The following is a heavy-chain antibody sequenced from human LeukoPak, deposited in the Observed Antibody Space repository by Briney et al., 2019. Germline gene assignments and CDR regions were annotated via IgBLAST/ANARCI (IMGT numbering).Heavy chain of an antibody. V-gene: IGHV3-23*01. CDR3: AKVPHIVVVPAAIGLLDY. J-gene: IGHJ4*02. Sequence: GGSLRLSCAASGFTFSSYAMSWVRQAPGKGLEWVSAISGSGGSTYYADSVKGRFTISRDNSKNTLYLQMNSLRAEDTAVYYCAKVPHIVVVPAAIGLLDYWGQGTLVTVSS. CDR1: GFTFSSYA. CDR2: ISGSGGST. D-gene: IGHD2-2*02.